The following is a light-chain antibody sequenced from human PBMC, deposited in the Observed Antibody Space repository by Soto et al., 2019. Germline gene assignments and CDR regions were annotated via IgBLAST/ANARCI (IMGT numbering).Light chain of an antibody. CDR1: QNINSW. CDR3: QQYRRYST. CDR2: KAS. Sequence: DIQMTQSPSTLSASVGDRVTITCRASQNINSWLAWYQRKPGSAPKLLIYKASTLESGVPSRFGGSGSGTVFTLTINGLPSNDFANYYCQQYRRYSTFGQGTKVEIE. J-gene: IGKJ1*01. V-gene: IGKV1-5*03.